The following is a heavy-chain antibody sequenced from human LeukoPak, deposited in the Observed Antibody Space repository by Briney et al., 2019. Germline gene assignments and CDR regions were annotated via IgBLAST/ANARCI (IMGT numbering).Heavy chain of an antibody. CDR2: ISSSSSTK. D-gene: IGHD3-9*01. CDR3: ARDAQLRYFDWLSYYSYGMDD. V-gene: IGHV3-11*04. J-gene: IGHJ6*02. CDR1: GLTGSHNY. Sequence: KPGGSLRLSCAASGLTGSHNYVSWVRQAPGKGLEWVSYISSSSSTKYYADSVKGRFTISRDNAKNSLYLQMNSLRAEDTAVYYRARDAQLRYFDWLSYYSYGMDDSGQGTTVTVS.